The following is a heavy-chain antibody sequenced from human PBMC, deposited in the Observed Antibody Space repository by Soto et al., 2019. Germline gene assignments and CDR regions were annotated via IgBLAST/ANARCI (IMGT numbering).Heavy chain of an antibody. Sequence: QVQLQESGPGLVKPSQNLSLTCTVSGCSISSGGYYWSWIRQHPGKGLEWIGYIYYSGSTYYNPSLKRRVTISVDTSKNQFSLKLSSVTAADTAVYYCARGRYSSSSVRPYNWCDPWGQGTLVTFSS. V-gene: IGHV4-31*03. D-gene: IGHD6-6*01. CDR1: GCSISSGGYY. CDR3: ARGRYSSSSVRPYNWCDP. CDR2: IYYSGST. J-gene: IGHJ5*02.